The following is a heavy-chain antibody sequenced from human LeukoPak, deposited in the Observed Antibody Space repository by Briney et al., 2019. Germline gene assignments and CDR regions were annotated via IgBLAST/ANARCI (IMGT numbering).Heavy chain of an antibody. V-gene: IGHV4-59*12. J-gene: IGHJ4*02. CDR3: ARGAYSFDY. CDR1: SGSISSYY. Sequence: SETLSLTCTVSSGSISSYYWSWIRQPPGKGLEWIGYIYYSGSTNYNPSLKSRVTISVDTSKNQFSLRLSSVTAADTAVYYCARGAYSFDYWGQGTLVTVSS. CDR2: IYYSGST.